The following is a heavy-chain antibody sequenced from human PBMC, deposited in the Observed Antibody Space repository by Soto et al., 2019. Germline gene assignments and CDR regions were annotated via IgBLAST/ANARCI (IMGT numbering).Heavy chain of an antibody. CDR3: AKIPKGDCSFTSCYSWFDP. CDR1: GGSISSYY. D-gene: IGHD2-2*01. CDR2: IYDSGST. V-gene: IGHV4-59*01. J-gene: IGHJ5*02. Sequence: SETLSLTCTVSGGSISSYYWSWIRQPPGKGLEWIGYIYDSGSTNSNPSLKSRVTISVDTSKNQFSLKLSSVTAADTAVYYCAKIPKGDCSFTSCYSWFDPWGQGTLVTVSS.